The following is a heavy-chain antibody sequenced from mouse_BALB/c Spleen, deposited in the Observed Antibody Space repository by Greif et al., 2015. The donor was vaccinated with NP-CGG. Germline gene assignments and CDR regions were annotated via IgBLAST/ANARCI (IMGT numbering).Heavy chain of an antibody. Sequence: VQLQQSGPGLVAPSQSLSITCTVSGFSLTSYGVHWVRQPPGKGLEWLGVIWAGGSTNYNSSLMSRLSISKDNSKSQVFLKMNSLQTDDTAMYYCAGIYYGYDDALYYAMDYWGQGTSVTVSS. CDR3: AGIYYGYDDALYYAMDY. J-gene: IGHJ4*01. CDR1: GFSLTSYG. V-gene: IGHV2-9*02. CDR2: IWAGGST. D-gene: IGHD2-2*01.